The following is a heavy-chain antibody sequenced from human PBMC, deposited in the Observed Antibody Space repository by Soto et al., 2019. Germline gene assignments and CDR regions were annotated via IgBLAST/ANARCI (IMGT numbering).Heavy chain of an antibody. CDR1: GGSISSSSYY. J-gene: IGHJ4*01. CDR2: IYYSGST. V-gene: IGHV4-39*01. D-gene: IGHD3-10*01. CDR3: ARSESNYYFTLNLVRFDY. Sequence: SETLSLTCTVSGGSISSSSYYWGWIRQPPGKGLEWIGSIYYSGSTYYNPSLKSRVTISVDTSKNQFSLKLSSVTAADTAVYYCARSESNYYFTLNLVRFDYWGLGRLVTVPS.